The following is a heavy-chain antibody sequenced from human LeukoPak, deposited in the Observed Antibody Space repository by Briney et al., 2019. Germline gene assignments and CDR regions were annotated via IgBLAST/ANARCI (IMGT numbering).Heavy chain of an antibody. CDR2: ISSSSSYI. J-gene: IGHJ4*02. CDR3: AREVIAVAGSRFDY. V-gene: IGHV3-21*01. D-gene: IGHD6-19*01. Sequence: GGSLRLSCAASGFTFSSYSTNWVRQAPGKGLEWVSSISSSSSYIYYADSVKGRFTISRDNAKNSLYLQMNSLRAEDTGEYFCAREVIAVAGSRFDYWGQGTLVTVSS. CDR1: GFTFSSYS.